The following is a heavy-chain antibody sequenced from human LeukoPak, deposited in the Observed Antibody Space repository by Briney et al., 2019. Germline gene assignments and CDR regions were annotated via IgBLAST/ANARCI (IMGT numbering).Heavy chain of an antibody. Sequence: GGSLRLSCAASGFTFSNCAMGWVRQAPGKGLEWVSAISGGGGTTYYADSVKGRFTISRDSSKNTLYLQMNSLRAEDTAVYYCAKDGPNYFDSSGSFDYWGQGTLVTVSS. J-gene: IGHJ4*02. CDR1: GFTFSNCA. D-gene: IGHD3-22*01. CDR2: ISGGGGTT. V-gene: IGHV3-23*01. CDR3: AKDGPNYFDSSGSFDY.